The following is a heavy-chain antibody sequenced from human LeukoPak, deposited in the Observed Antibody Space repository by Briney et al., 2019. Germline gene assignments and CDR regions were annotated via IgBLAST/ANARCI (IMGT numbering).Heavy chain of an antibody. CDR2: IYYSGST. V-gene: IGHV4-39*07. D-gene: IGHD6-13*01. CDR3: ARVSIAAAGWFDY. J-gene: IGHJ4*02. CDR1: GGSISSSSYY. Sequence: PSETLSLTCTVSGGSISSSSYYWGWIRQPPGKGLEWIGSIYYSGSTYYNPSLKSRVTISVDTSKNQFSLKLSSVTAADTAVYYCARVSIAAAGWFDYWGQGTLVTVSS.